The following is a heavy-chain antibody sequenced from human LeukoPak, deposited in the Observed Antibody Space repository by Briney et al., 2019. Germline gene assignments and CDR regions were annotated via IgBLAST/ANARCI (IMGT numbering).Heavy chain of an antibody. Sequence: KPSETLSLTCAVSGGSISSNRWWSWVRQPPGKGLEWIGEIFHSGGSNCNPSLRSRVTMSVDKSKNQFSLNLSSVTAADTAVYYCSGYAMTAYYFDFWGQGTLVAVSS. D-gene: IGHD2-2*01. CDR3: SGYAMTAYYFDF. CDR1: GGSISSNRW. V-gene: IGHV4-4*02. J-gene: IGHJ4*02. CDR2: IFHSGGS.